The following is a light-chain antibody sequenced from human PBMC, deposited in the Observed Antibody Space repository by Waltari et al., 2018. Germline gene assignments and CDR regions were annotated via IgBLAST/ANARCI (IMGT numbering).Light chain of an antibody. Sequence: DIQMTQSPSSLSASVGDTATITCRASQQINRFLNWYQQESGRGPKLLISGATSLQNGVPSRFSGSGFGTDFTLTISSLQPEDFATYYCQQSYSTLTWTFGQGTKVEI. CDR1: QQINRF. CDR3: QQSYSTLTWT. J-gene: IGKJ1*01. CDR2: GAT. V-gene: IGKV1-39*01.